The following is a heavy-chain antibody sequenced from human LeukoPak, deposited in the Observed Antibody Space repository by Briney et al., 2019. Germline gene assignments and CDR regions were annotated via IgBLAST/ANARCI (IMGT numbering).Heavy chain of an antibody. CDR1: GYTFTSYD. CDR2: MNPNSGNT. CDR3: ATPRGVVLGMDV. J-gene: IGHJ6*02. D-gene: IGHD2-2*01. V-gene: IGHV1-8*01. Sequence: GASVKVSCKASGYTFTSYDINWVRQATGQGLEWMGWMNPNSGNTGYAQKFQGRVTMTRNTSISTAYMELSSLRSEDTAVYYCATPRGVVLGMDVWGQGTTVTVSS.